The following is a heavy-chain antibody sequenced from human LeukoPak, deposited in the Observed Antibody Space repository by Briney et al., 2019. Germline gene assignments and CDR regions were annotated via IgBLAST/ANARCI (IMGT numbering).Heavy chain of an antibody. CDR1: GGTFSSYA. V-gene: IGHV1-69*04. D-gene: IGHD5-18*01. Sequence: SVKVSCKASGGTFSSYAISWVRQAPGQGLEWMGRIIPIFGIANYAQKFQGRVTITADKSTSTAYMELSSLRSEDMAVYYCARELMDTAMVTGFGYWGQGTLVTVSS. CDR3: ARELMDTAMVTGFGY. J-gene: IGHJ4*02. CDR2: IIPIFGIA.